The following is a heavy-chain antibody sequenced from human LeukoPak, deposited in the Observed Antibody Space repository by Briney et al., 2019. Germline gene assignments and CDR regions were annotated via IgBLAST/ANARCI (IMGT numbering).Heavy chain of an antibody. Sequence: GGSLRLSCAASGFTLSNHAMIWVCQAPGKGLEFVSSISGSGDTTYYADSVKGRFTISRDNSKDTLYLQMDSLTADDTATYYCAKPYYYGSGSYYGNFLHWGQGTLVTVSS. D-gene: IGHD3-10*01. CDR3: AKPYYYGSGSYYGNFLH. V-gene: IGHV3-23*01. J-gene: IGHJ4*02. CDR2: ISGSGDTT. CDR1: GFTLSNHA.